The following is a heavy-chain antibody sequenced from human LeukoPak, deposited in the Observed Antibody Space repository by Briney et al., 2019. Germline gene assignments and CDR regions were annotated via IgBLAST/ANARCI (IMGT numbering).Heavy chain of an antibody. J-gene: IGHJ6*03. D-gene: IGHD3-22*01. Sequence: GGSRRLSCAASGFAFSSYSMNWVRQAPGKGLEWVSYISSSSSTIYYADSVKGRFTISRDNAKNSLYLQMNSLRAEDTAVYYCARDHYYDSSGYYQYYYMDVWGKGTTVTVSS. V-gene: IGHV3-48*04. CDR3: ARDHYYDSSGYYQYYYMDV. CDR1: GFAFSSYS. CDR2: ISSSSSTI.